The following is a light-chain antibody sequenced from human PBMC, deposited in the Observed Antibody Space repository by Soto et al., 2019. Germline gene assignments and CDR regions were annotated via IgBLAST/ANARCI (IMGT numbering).Light chain of an antibody. Sequence: DIVLTQSPATLSLSPGERATLSCRASQSVSSYLAWYQQKPGQAPRLLIYDASNRATGIPARFSGSGSGTNFTLTISSLEPEDFAVYYCQQRSNWPPTWTCGQGTKVDIK. CDR3: QQRSNWPPTWT. V-gene: IGKV3-11*01. J-gene: IGKJ1*01. CDR1: QSVSSY. CDR2: DAS.